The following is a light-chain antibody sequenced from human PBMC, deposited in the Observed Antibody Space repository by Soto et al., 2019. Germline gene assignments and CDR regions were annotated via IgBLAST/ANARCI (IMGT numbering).Light chain of an antibody. CDR1: SSDVGAYNY. Sequence: QSALTQPASVSGSPGQSITISCTGTSSDVGAYNYVSWYQQHPGKAPKLMIYEVRNRPSGVSDRFSGSRSGNTASLTISGLQAEDESDYHCSSYSSGSTLYVFGTGTEVTVL. CDR3: SSYSSGSTLYV. J-gene: IGLJ1*01. V-gene: IGLV2-14*01. CDR2: EVR.